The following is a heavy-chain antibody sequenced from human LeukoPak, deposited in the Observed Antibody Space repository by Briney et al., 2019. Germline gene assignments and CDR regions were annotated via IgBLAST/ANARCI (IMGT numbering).Heavy chain of an antibody. J-gene: IGHJ5*01. V-gene: IGHV1-3*01. Sequence: ASVKVSCKASGYTFTSYAMHWVRQAPGQRLEWMGWINAGNGNTKYSQKFQGRVTMTTDTSTSTAYMELRSLRSDGTAVYYCARDLLHGTGNWFDSWGQGTLVTVSS. CDR2: INAGNGNT. CDR1: GYTFTSYA. D-gene: IGHD1-1*01. CDR3: ARDLLHGTGNWFDS.